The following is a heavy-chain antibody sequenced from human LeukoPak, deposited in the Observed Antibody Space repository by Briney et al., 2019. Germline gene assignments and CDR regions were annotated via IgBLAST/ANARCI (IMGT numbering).Heavy chain of an antibody. D-gene: IGHD1-26*01. CDR1: GYPFPRYY. CDR2: INPNSGGT. CDR3: AKVEIVGAPGAFDI. J-gene: IGHJ3*02. V-gene: IGHV1-2*07. Sequence: GASVTVSFKASGYPFPRYYMHWLRQAPGHGLAWMGWINPNSGGTIYAHKLQRRVTMPRDTSISTAYMELSRLRSDHPPVYYYAKVEIVGAPGAFDIWRQGTMVTVSS.